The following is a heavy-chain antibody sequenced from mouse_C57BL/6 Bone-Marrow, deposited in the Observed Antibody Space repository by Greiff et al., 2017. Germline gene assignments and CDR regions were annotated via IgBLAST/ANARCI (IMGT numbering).Heavy chain of an antibody. V-gene: IGHV1-55*01. J-gene: IGHJ2*01. CDR1: GYTFTSYW. CDR3: ASLITTVVGYYFDY. D-gene: IGHD1-1*01. CDR2: IYPGSGST. Sequence: VQLQQPGAELVKPGASVKMSCKASGYTFTSYWITWVKQRPGQGLEWVGDIYPGSGSTNYNEKFKSKGTLTVDTYYSTAYMQLSSLTSEDSAVYYCASLITTVVGYYFDYWGQGTTLTVSS.